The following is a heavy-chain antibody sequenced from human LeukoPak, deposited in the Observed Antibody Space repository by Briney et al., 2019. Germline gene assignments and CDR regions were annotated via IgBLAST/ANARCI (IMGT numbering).Heavy chain of an antibody. CDR1: GFTFSSYS. D-gene: IGHD3-9*01. V-gene: IGHV3-21*01. J-gene: IGHJ6*03. CDR3: ARGDILTGFYMDV. CDR2: ISSSSSYI. Sequence: PGGSLRLSCAASGFTFSSYSMNWVRQAPGKGLEWVSSISSSSSYIYYADSVKGRFTISRDNAKNSLYLQMNSLRAEDTAVYYCARGDILTGFYMDVWGKGTTVTVSS.